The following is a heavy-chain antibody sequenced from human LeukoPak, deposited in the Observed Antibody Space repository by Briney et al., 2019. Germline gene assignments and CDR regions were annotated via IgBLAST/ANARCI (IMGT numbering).Heavy chain of an antibody. Sequence: PGGSLRLSCAASGFTFSHYSMHWVRQAPGKGLECVSYINDNSDTIFYADSVKGRFTISRDSAKNSLYLQMNSLGAEDTAVYYCVRDLFGRDRRPFDCWGQGTLVTVSS. J-gene: IGHJ4*02. CDR3: VRDLFGRDRRPFDC. D-gene: IGHD3-16*01. CDR2: INDNSDTI. CDR1: GFTFSHYS. V-gene: IGHV3-48*04.